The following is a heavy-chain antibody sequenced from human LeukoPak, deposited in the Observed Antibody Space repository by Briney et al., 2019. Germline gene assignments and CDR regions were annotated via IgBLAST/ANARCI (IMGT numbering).Heavy chain of an antibody. Sequence: GGSLRLSCAASAFPFSSYGMHWVRQAPGKGLEWVAVIWYDGSNKYYADSVKGRFTISRDNSKNTLYLQMNSLRAEDTAVYYCAREFSSGWYYFDYWGQGTLVTVSS. CDR2: IWYDGSNK. J-gene: IGHJ4*02. V-gene: IGHV3-33*01. CDR3: AREFSSGWYYFDY. CDR1: AFPFSSYG. D-gene: IGHD6-19*01.